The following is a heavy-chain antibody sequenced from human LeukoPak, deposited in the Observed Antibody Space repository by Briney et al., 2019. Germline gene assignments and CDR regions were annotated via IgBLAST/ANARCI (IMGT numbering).Heavy chain of an antibody. CDR1: GFTFSSYG. D-gene: IGHD3-3*01. CDR3: ARGPYYDFWSGYFDY. J-gene: IGHJ4*02. Sequence: GGSLRLSCAASGFTFSSYGMHWVRQAPGKGLEWVAFIRYDGSNKYYADSVKGRFTISRDNSKNTLYLQMNSLRAEDTAVYYCARGPYYDFWSGYFDYWGQGTLVTVSS. V-gene: IGHV3-30*02. CDR2: IRYDGSNK.